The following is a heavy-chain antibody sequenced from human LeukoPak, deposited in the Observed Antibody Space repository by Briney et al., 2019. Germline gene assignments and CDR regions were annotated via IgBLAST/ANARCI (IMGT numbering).Heavy chain of an antibody. CDR3: ASRGVVDY. CDR1: GGSISSSSYY. CDR2: IYYSGST. J-gene: IGHJ4*02. Sequence: SSETLSLTCTVSGGSISSSSYYWGWIRQPPGKGLEWIGSIYYSGSTYYNPSLESRVTISVDTSKNQFSLKLSSVTAADTAVYYCASRGVVDYWGQGTLVTVSS. D-gene: IGHD3-3*01. V-gene: IGHV4-39*01.